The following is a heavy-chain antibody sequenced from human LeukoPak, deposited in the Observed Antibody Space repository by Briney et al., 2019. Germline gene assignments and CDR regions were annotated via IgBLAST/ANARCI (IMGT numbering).Heavy chain of an antibody. CDR1: GFPFWSYG. Sequence: GVSLRLSCAASGFPFWSYGMSGLRGAPGKALEWVPNIKRDGSEKYYVDSVKGRFTISRDNAKNSLYLQMNSLRAEDTAVYYCARGVRRLWFGEPTGAFDIWGQGTMVTVSS. J-gene: IGHJ3*02. CDR3: ARGVRRLWFGEPTGAFDI. V-gene: IGHV3-7*01. D-gene: IGHD3-10*01. CDR2: IKRDGSEK.